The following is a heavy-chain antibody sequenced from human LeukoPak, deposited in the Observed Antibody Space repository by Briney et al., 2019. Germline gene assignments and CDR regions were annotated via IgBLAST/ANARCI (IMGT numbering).Heavy chain of an antibody. V-gene: IGHV1-2*02. CDR3: ARLLGGEENWFDP. CDR1: GYTFTGYY. CDR2: INPNSGGT. D-gene: IGHD3-16*01. J-gene: IGHJ5*02. Sequence: GASVKVSCKASGYTFTGYYMHWVRQAPGQGLEWMGWINPNSGGTNYAQKFQGRVTMTRDTSISTAYMELSRLRSDDTAVYYCARLLGGEENWFDPWGLGTLVTVSS.